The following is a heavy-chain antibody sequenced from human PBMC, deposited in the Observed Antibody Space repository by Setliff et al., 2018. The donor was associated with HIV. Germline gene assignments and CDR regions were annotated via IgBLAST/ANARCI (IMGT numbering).Heavy chain of an antibody. Sequence: LRLSCGASGFTFSSYWMTWVRQAPGKGLEWVANIKEDGSSKFYVDSVEGRFTISRDNAKNSLYLQMNSLRVEDTAVYYCARTWQLTCGMDVWGQGTTVTVSS. V-gene: IGHV3-7*01. D-gene: IGHD6-13*01. CDR3: ARTWQLTCGMDV. CDR2: IKEDGSSK. CDR1: GFTFSSYW. J-gene: IGHJ6*02.